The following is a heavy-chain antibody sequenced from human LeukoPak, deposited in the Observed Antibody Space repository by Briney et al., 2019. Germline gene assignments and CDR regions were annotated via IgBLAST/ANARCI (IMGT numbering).Heavy chain of an antibody. CDR1: GCTISSSSYY. D-gene: IGHD2-15*01. Sequence: PSETLSLTCTVSGCTISSSSYYWGWIRQPPGKVLGRIGSIYYSGSSYYNPSHKSRVTISVDTSKHQFSLKLSSVTAADTAVYYCARHGRGGSFRDDAFDIWGQGTMVTVSS. V-gene: IGHV4-39*01. CDR2: IYYSGSS. CDR3: ARHGRGGSFRDDAFDI. J-gene: IGHJ3*02.